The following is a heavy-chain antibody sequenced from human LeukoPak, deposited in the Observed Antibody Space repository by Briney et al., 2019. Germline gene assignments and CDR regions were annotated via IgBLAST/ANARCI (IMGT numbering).Heavy chain of an antibody. Sequence: ASVKLSCKASGYTFTGYYMHRVRQAPGQGLGWRGWIYSNSGGTNYAQKFQRRVTITRDTSISTAYMELSRLRSDDTAVYYCAQGMSTIIDAFDIWGQGTMVTVSS. CDR3: AQGMSTIIDAFDI. J-gene: IGHJ3*02. CDR2: IYSNSGGT. D-gene: IGHD5-24*01. CDR1: GYTFTGYY. V-gene: IGHV1-2*02.